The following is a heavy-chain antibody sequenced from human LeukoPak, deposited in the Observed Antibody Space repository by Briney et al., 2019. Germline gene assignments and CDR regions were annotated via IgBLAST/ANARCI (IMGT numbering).Heavy chain of an antibody. V-gene: IGHV3-30*04. J-gene: IGHJ5*02. Sequence: HPGRSLRLSCAASGFTFSRYGMHWVRQAPGKGLEWVTAISYDGSNKYYADSVKGRFTISRDNSKNTLYVQMNSLRAEDTAVYYCARDQLGYDSSGPIGNWFDPWGQGTLVTVSS. CDR3: ARDQLGYDSSGPIGNWFDP. CDR1: GFTFSRYG. CDR2: ISYDGSNK. D-gene: IGHD3-22*01.